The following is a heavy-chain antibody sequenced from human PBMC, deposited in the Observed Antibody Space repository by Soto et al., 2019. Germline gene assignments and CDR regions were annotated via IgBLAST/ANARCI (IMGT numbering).Heavy chain of an antibody. CDR2: IYHSGST. CDR1: GGSISSGGYS. D-gene: IGHD4-4*01. J-gene: IGHJ4*02. Sequence: QLQLQESGSGLVKPSQTLSLTCAVSGGSISSGGYSWSWIRQPPGKGLEWIGYIYHSGSTYYNPSPRSRVSLSVDRAKYQLALNLISVTSAIMAVYYCARGITTVTTLDYCCQGTLVTVSS. CDR3: ARGITTVTTLDY. V-gene: IGHV4-30-2*01.